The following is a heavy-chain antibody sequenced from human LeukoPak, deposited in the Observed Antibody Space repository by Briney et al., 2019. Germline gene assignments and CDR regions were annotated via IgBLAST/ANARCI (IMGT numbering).Heavy chain of an antibody. D-gene: IGHD1-26*01. J-gene: IGHJ4*02. CDR2: IKKKTDGGTT. CDR3: TTDSPPQMYSGSYYFDY. V-gene: IGHV3-15*01. CDR1: GFTFSFAW. Sequence: GGSLRLSCATSGFTFSFAWMSWVRQAPGKGLEWVGRIKKKTDGGTTDYAAPVKGRFTISRDDSKNTLYLQMNSLKTEDTAVYYCTTDSPPQMYSGSYYFDYWGQGTLVTVSS.